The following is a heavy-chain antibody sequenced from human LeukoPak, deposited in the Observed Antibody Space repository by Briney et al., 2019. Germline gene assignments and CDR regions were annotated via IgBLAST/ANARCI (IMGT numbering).Heavy chain of an antibody. CDR2: IYSSGDT. V-gene: IGHV3-53*01. CDR1: GFTVSNNY. CDR3: ARDRGVSGWPRYFQH. Sequence: PGGSLRLSCAASGFTVSNNYMSWVRQAPGKGLEWVSVIYSSGDTYYADSVKGRFTISRDNSKNTLYLQMSSLRAEDTAVYYCARDRGVSGWPRYFQHWGQGTLVTVSS. J-gene: IGHJ1*01. D-gene: IGHD6-19*01.